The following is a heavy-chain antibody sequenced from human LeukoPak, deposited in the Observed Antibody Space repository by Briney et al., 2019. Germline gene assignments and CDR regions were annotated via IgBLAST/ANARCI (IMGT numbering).Heavy chain of an antibody. CDR2: INHSGST. J-gene: IGHJ4*02. CDR1: GGSFSGYY. D-gene: IGHD2-8*02. V-gene: IGHV4-34*01. CDR3: ARGRTGGSLRRSYYFDY. Sequence: SGTLSLTCAVYGGSFSGYYWSWIRQPPGKGLEWIGEINHSGSTNYNPSLKSRVTISVDTSKNQFSLKLSSVTAADTAVYYCARGRTGGSLRRSYYFDYWGQGTLVTVSS.